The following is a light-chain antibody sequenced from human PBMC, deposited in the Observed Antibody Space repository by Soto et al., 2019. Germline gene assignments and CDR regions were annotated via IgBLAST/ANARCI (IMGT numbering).Light chain of an antibody. J-gene: IGKJ4*01. V-gene: IGKV3-15*01. CDR3: QQFDSVPLT. Sequence: VMTQSPATLSVSPGERATLSCWASETVATNLAWYQQKPGQAPRLLIYGASTRVTGIPARFSGGRSGTEFTFTISSLQSEDFAVYYCQQFDSVPLTFGGGTHVEI. CDR2: GAS. CDR1: ETVATN.